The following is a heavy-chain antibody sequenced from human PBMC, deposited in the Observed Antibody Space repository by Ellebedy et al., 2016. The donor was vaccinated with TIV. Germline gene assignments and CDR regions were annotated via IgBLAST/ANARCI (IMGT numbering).Heavy chain of an antibody. Sequence: GGSLRLXCAASGFTFRSYGMHWVRQAPGKGLEWVAVISYDGSNKYYADSVKGRFTISRDNSKNTLYLQMNSLRAEDTAVYYCAKGLVQMVYAHDYWGQGTLVTVSS. CDR1: GFTFRSYG. CDR2: ISYDGSNK. D-gene: IGHD2-8*01. V-gene: IGHV3-30*18. J-gene: IGHJ4*02. CDR3: AKGLVQMVYAHDY.